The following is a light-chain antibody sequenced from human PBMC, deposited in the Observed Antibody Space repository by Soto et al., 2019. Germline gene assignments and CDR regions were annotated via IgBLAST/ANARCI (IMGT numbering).Light chain of an antibody. CDR2: GNI. V-gene: IGLV1-40*01. Sequence: QSVLTQPPSVSGAPGQRVTISCTGSSSNIVAGYDIHWYQQLPGTAPKRLIYGNINRPSGVPDRFSGSKSGTSASLAITGLQAEDEADYYCQSYDSSLSGSVVFGGGTKLTVL. CDR1: SSNIVAGYD. CDR3: QSYDSSLSGSVV. J-gene: IGLJ2*01.